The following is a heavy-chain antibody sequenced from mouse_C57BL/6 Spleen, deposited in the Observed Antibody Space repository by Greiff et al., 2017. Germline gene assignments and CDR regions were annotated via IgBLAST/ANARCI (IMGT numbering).Heavy chain of an antibody. CDR2: IDPSDSYT. Sequence: QVQLQQPGAELVMPGASVKLSCKASGYTFTSYWMHWVKQRPGQGLEWIGEIDPSDSYTNYNQKFQGKSTLTVDKASSTAYMQLSSLTSEDSAVYYGARGAPKAIIYAWAMGDWGQRPTVSFAS. J-gene: IGHJ4*01. D-gene: IGHD1-2*01. CDR1: GYTFTSYW. V-gene: IGHV1-69*01. CDR3: ARGAPKAIIYAWAMGD.